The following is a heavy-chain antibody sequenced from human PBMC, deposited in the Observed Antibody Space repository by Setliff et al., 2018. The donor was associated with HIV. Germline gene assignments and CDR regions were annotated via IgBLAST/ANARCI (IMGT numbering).Heavy chain of an antibody. J-gene: IGHJ3*02. CDR1: GYNFTGYH. V-gene: IGHV1-2*02. CDR2: DNPDNVVL. D-gene: IGHD7-27*01. Sequence: ASVKVSCKASGYNFTGYHIHWVRQAPGQSLEWMGWDNPDNVVLKSAQKFQGRVTMTRDTSINTAYMELSSLKSDDTAVYYCASPSFWGSGARNIDAFDMWGQGTLVTVSS. CDR3: ASPSFWGSGARNIDAFDM.